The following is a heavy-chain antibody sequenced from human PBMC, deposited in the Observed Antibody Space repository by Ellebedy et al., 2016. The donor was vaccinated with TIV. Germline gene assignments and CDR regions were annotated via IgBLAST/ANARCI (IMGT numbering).Heavy chain of an antibody. J-gene: IGHJ5*02. CDR2: INSDGTTI. CDR1: GFTFSSDS. V-gene: IGHV3-48*04. Sequence: GESLKISCAASGFTFSSDSINWVRQAPGKGLEWVSRINSDGTTINYAASVKGRFTVSRDNAKNSLYLQMNSLTVDDTAEYYCARNGYCTPSNCRSYNWFDPWGQGTLVTVSS. D-gene: IGHD2-8*01. CDR3: ARNGYCTPSNCRSYNWFDP.